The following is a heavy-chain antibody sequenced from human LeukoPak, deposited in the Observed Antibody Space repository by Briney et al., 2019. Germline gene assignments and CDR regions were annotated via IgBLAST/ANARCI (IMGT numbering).Heavy chain of an antibody. CDR2: ISSSGSTI. Sequence: PGGSLRLSCAASGFTFSSYEMNWVRQAPGKGLEWVSYISSSGSTIYYADSVKGRFTISRDNAKNSLYLQMNSLRAEDTAVYYCARGLGYSSSWWGYYYYMDVWGKGTTVTVSS. D-gene: IGHD6-13*01. CDR3: ARGLGYSSSWWGYYYYMDV. J-gene: IGHJ6*03. CDR1: GFTFSSYE. V-gene: IGHV3-48*03.